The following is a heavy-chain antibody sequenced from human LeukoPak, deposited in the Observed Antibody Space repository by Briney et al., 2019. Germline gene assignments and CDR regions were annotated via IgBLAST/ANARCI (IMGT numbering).Heavy chain of an antibody. CDR2: ISYDGSNK. Sequence: GGSLRLSCAASGFTFSSYGMHWVRQAPGKGLEWVAVISYDGSNKYDADSVKGRFTISRDNSKNTLYLQMNSLRAEDTAVYYRAKAYDFWSGYYLDYWGQGTLVTVSS. V-gene: IGHV3-30*18. CDR1: GFTFSSYG. D-gene: IGHD3-3*01. CDR3: AKAYDFWSGYYLDY. J-gene: IGHJ4*02.